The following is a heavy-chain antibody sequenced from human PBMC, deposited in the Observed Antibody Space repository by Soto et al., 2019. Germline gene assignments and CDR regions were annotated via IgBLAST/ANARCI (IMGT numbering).Heavy chain of an antibody. V-gene: IGHV3-30*03. D-gene: IGHD2-8*02. CDR2: ISRDGGTK. CDR1: GFTVSTYD. Sequence: ESGGGVVQPGRSLRLSCGVSGFTVSTYDMHWVREAPGKGLEWVAVISRDGGTKYYADSVKGRFTISRDNSRNTLFLEMNSLRGDDMAVYYCTGEVASGYWGQGTLVTVSS. J-gene: IGHJ4*02. CDR3: TGEVASGY.